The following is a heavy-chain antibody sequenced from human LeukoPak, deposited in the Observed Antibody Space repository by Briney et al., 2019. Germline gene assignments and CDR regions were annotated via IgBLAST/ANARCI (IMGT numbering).Heavy chain of an antibody. CDR1: GYAFTSYG. Sequence: GASVKVSCKASGYAFTSYGISWVRQAPGQGLEWMGWISAYNGNTNYAQKLQGRVTMTTDTTTSTAYMELTTLRSDDTAVYYCARRGDYISVDWFDPWGQGTLVTVSS. CDR3: ARRGDYISVDWFDP. D-gene: IGHD4-17*01. V-gene: IGHV1-18*01. J-gene: IGHJ5*02. CDR2: ISAYNGNT.